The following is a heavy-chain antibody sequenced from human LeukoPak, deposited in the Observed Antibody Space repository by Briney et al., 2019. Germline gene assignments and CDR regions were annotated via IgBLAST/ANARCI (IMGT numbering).Heavy chain of an antibody. CDR1: GFTFSSYA. CDR2: ISYDGSNK. V-gene: IGHV3-30*04. Sequence: GGSLRLSCAASGFTFSSYAMHWVRQAPGRGLEWVAVISYDGSNKYYADSVKGRFTISRDNSKNTLYLQMSSLRAEDTAVYYCARGSFDYWGQGTLVTVSS. CDR3: ARGSFDY. J-gene: IGHJ4*02.